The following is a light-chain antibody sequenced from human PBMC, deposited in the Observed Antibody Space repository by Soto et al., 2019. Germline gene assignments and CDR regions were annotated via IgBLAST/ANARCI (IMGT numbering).Light chain of an antibody. CDR2: DAS. CDR1: QSISSW. J-gene: IGKJ1*01. V-gene: IGKV1-5*01. Sequence: NQMTQSPSTVSASVGDRVSITFRASQSISSWLAWYQQKPGKAPKLLIYDASSLESGVPSRFSGSGSGTEFTLTISSLQPDDFATYYCQQYNSYRTFGQGTKVDI. CDR3: QQYNSYRT.